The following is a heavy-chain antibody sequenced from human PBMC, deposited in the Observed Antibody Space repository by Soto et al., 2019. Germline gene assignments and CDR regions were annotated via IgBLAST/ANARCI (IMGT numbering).Heavy chain of an antibody. Sequence: QVQLVQSGAEVKKPGASVKVSCKASGYTFTNYGISWVRQAPGQGLEWMGWISTNSGHTDYAQNLRGRITMTTDTSTTTAYMELRSLRSDDTAVYYCAREEYRQLDHWGQGILVTVSS. J-gene: IGHJ5*02. D-gene: IGHD3-16*02. CDR3: AREEYRQLDH. CDR1: GYTFTNYG. V-gene: IGHV1-18*04. CDR2: ISTNSGHT.